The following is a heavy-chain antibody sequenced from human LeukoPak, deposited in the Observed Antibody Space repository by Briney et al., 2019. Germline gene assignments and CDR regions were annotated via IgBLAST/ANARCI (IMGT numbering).Heavy chain of an antibody. D-gene: IGHD4-23*01. CDR2: ISSSSIYI. Sequence: KPGGALLLSCSAPRLTFRTDTMNWVRQAPAKVLEWVSPISSSSIYIYYADSVKARFTISRDNAKNSLYLQMNSLSAEDTAVYYCVRATTVVSPFDYWGQGTLVTVSS. CDR1: RLTFRTDT. V-gene: IGHV3-21*04. J-gene: IGHJ4*02. CDR3: VRATTVVSPFDY.